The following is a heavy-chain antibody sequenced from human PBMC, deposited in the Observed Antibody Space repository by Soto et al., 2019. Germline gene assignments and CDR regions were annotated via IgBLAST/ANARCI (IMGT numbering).Heavy chain of an antibody. CDR3: TRGGDPYKTGH. Sequence: SETLSLNCTVAGGYISNSYWSWLRQSPGKGLECIGYIYSSGSTNYNPSLKGRVTMSVDTSKNQFSLKLTSVNTADTAIYYCTRGGDPYKTGHWGQGTLVTVSS. V-gene: IGHV4-59*01. CDR2: IYSSGST. D-gene: IGHD2-21*01. CDR1: GGYISNSY. J-gene: IGHJ4*02.